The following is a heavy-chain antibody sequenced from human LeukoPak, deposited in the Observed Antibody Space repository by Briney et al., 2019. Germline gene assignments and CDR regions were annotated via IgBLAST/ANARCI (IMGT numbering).Heavy chain of an antibody. J-gene: IGHJ5*02. D-gene: IGHD2-2*02. Sequence: GGSLRLSCAASGFTFSSYAMSWVRQAPGKGLEWVSAISGSGGSTYYADSVKGRFTISRDNSKNTLYLQMNSLRAEDTAVYYCAKDPGVAAAIQGCFDPWGQGTLVTVSS. CDR1: GFTFSSYA. V-gene: IGHV3-23*01. CDR2: ISGSGGST. CDR3: AKDPGVAAAIQGCFDP.